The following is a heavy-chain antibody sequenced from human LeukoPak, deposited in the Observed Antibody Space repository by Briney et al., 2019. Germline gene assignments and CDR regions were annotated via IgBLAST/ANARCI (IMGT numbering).Heavy chain of an antibody. CDR1: GGSISSDY. J-gene: IGHJ5*02. V-gene: IGHV4-59*01. Sequence: SETLSLTCTVSGGSISSDYWSWIRQPPGKGLEWIGYIYYSGSTNYNPSLESRVTISVDTSKNQFSLKLSSVTAADTAVYYCARLASLSTIAHRGRTWVDPWGQGTLVTVSS. CDR3: ARLASLSTIAHRGRTWVDP. D-gene: IGHD4/OR15-4a*01. CDR2: IYYSGST.